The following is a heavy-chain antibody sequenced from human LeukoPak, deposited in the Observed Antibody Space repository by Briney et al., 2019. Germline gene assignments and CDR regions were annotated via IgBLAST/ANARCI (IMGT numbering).Heavy chain of an antibody. D-gene: IGHD3-10*01. Sequence: SETLSVTCAVYGGSFSGYYWSCIRQPPGKGLEWIGEINHSGSTNYNPSLKSRVTISVDTSKNQFSLKLSSVTAADTSVYYCARARAYYYGSGSRAFDIWGQGTMVTVSS. CDR1: GGSFSGYY. J-gene: IGHJ3*02. CDR2: INHSGST. CDR3: ARARAYYYGSGSRAFDI. V-gene: IGHV4-34*01.